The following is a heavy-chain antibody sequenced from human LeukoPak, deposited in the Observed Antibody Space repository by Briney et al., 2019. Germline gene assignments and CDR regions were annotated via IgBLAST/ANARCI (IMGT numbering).Heavy chain of an antibody. V-gene: IGHV1-69*13. CDR1: GGTFSSYA. D-gene: IGHD2-2*01. Sequence: SVKVSCKASGGTFSSYAISWVRQAPGQGLEWMGGIIPIFGTANYAQKFQGRVTITADESTSTAYMELSSLRSEDTAVYYCARDWDIVVVPASPGHNWFDPWGQGTLVTVSS. CDR3: ARDWDIVVVPASPGHNWFDP. J-gene: IGHJ5*02. CDR2: IIPIFGTA.